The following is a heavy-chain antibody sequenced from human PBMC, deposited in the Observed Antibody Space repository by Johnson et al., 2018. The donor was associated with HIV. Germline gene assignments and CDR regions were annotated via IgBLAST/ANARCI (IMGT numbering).Heavy chain of an antibody. V-gene: IGHV3-30-3*01. CDR2: ISYDGSNK. J-gene: IGHJ3*02. CDR3: AKDLGDAVGTTHDAFDI. Sequence: QVQLVESGGGVVQPGRSLRLSCAASGFTFSSYAMHWVRQAPGKGLEWVAVISYDGSNKFYADSVKGRFTISRDNSKNTLYLQVNSLRAEDTAMYYCAKDLGDAVGTTHDAFDIWGQGTMVTVSS. D-gene: IGHD1-26*01. CDR1: GFTFSSYA.